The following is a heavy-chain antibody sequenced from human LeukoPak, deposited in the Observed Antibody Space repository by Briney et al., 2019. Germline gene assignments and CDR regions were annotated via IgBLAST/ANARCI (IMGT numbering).Heavy chain of an antibody. CDR1: GGTFSSYA. Sequence: SVKVSCKASGGTFSSYAISWVRQAPGQGLEWMGRIIPILGIANYAQKFQGRVTITADKSTSTAYMELSSLRSEDTAVYYCARPKGCSSTSCYDDAFDIWGQGTMVTVSS. J-gene: IGHJ3*02. CDR2: IIPILGIA. D-gene: IGHD2-2*01. CDR3: ARPKGCSSTSCYDDAFDI. V-gene: IGHV1-69*04.